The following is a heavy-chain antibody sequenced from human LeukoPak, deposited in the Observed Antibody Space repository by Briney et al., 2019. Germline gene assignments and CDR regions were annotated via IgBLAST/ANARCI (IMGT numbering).Heavy chain of an antibody. CDR2: IWSDGTNK. CDR3: ARDAQRGFDYSNSLKY. J-gene: IGHJ4*02. CDR1: GLTFSNYA. D-gene: IGHD4-11*01. V-gene: IGHV3-33*08. Sequence: GGSLRLSCAASGLTFSNYAMSWVRQAPGKGLERVAVIWSDGTNKYYADSVKGRFTISRDDSEKQVYLQMNSLKPEDTAVYFCARDAQRGFDYSNSLKYWGQGTPVTVST.